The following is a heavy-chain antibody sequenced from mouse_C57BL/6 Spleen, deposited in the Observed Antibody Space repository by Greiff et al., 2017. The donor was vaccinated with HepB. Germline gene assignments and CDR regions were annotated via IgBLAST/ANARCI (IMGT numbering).Heavy chain of an antibody. CDR3: ARNYGSSYWYFAV. CDR1: GYTFISYW. J-gene: IGHJ1*03. Sequence: VQLQQSGAELGTPGASVKLCCKASGYTFISYWMYWVKQRPGQGLEGIGEIDPSDSYTNYNQKFKGKSTLTVDKSCSTGYMQLSSLTSEDSAVYYCARNYGSSYWYFAVWGTVTTLTVSS. D-gene: IGHD1-1*01. V-gene: IGHV1-69*01. CDR2: IDPSDSYT.